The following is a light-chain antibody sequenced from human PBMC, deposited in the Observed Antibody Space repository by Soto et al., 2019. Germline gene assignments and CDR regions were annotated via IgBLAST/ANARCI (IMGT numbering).Light chain of an antibody. CDR2: EVV. CDR1: SRDIGAYNY. J-gene: IGLJ1*01. CDR3: CSYADGSIYV. V-gene: IGLV2-14*01. Sequence: QSVLTQPASVSGSPGQSISISCSGTSRDIGAYNYVSWYLQHPGKAPKLMIYEVVNRPSGVSNRFSGSKSGNTASLTISGLQAEDEADYYCCSYADGSIYVFGTG.